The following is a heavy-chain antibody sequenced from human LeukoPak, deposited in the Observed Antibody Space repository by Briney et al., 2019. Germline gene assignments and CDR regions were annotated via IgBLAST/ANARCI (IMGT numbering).Heavy chain of an antibody. CDR1: GGTFSSYA. J-gene: IGHJ4*02. CDR2: IIPIFGTA. CDR3: AGALGGCSGGSCPG. V-gene: IGHV1-69*05. D-gene: IGHD2-15*01. Sequence: SVKVSCKASGGTFSSYAISWVRQAPGQGLEWMGGIIPIFGTANYAQKFQGRVTITTDESTSTAYMELSSLRSEDTAVYYCAGALGGCSGGSCPGWGQGTLVTVSS.